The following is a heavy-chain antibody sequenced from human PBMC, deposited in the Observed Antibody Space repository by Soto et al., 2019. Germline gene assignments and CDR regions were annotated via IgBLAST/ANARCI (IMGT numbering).Heavy chain of an antibody. CDR1: GYSYTSYA. CDR2: INAGNGNT. D-gene: IGHD4-17*01. CDR3: ARDRRRCDYGYYYDY. Sequence: ASVKVSCKASGYSYTSYAMHWVRQAPGQRLEWMGWINAGNGNTKYSQKFQGRVTITRDTSASTAYMELSSLRSEDTAVYYCARDRRRCDYGYYYDYWGQGTLVTVSS. J-gene: IGHJ4*02. V-gene: IGHV1-3*01.